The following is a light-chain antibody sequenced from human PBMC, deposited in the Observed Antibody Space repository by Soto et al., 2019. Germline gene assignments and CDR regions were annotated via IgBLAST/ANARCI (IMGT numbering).Light chain of an antibody. CDR2: YVS. J-gene: IGKJ1*01. CDR3: QHYGSSPRT. V-gene: IGKV3-20*01. CDR1: QSVSSSY. Sequence: EIVLTQSPGTLSLSPGERATLSCRASQSVSSSYLAWYQQKPGQAPRLLIYYVSSRATGIPDRFSGSGSGTDFTLTISRLEPEDFAVYYCQHYGSSPRTFGQGTMVEIK.